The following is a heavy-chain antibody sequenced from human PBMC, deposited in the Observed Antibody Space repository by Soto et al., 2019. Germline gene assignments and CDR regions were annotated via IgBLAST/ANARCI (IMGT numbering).Heavy chain of an antibody. D-gene: IGHD4-17*01. CDR2: IYYSGST. J-gene: IGHJ5*02. CDR3: ARGGAHYYGGAWFDP. Sequence: SETLSLTCTVSGGSISSYYWSWIRQPPGKGLEWIGYIYYSGSTNYNPSLKSRVTISVDTSKNQFSLKLSSVTAADTAVYYCARGGAHYYGGAWFDPWGQGTLVTVSS. V-gene: IGHV4-59*01. CDR1: GGSISSYY.